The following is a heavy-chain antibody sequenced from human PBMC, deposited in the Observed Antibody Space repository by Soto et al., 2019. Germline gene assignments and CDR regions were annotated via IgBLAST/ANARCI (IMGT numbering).Heavy chain of an antibody. CDR1: GFTFSSYA. V-gene: IGHV3-30-3*01. CDR2: ISYDGSNK. D-gene: IGHD3-10*01. CDR3: ARARSGITRKPGAFDI. J-gene: IGHJ3*02. Sequence: QVQLVESGGGVVQPGRSLRLSCAASGFTFSSYAMHWVRQAPGKGLEWVAVISYDGSNKYYADSVKGRFTISRDNSKNTLYLQMNSLRAEDTAVYYCARARSGITRKPGAFDIWGQGTMVTVSS.